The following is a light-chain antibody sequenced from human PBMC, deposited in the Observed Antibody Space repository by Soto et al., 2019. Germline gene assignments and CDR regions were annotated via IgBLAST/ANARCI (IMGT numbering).Light chain of an antibody. CDR3: SSYTTTNTLYV. CDR1: NSDVGGYNY. V-gene: IGLV2-14*01. J-gene: IGLJ1*01. CDR2: EVF. Sequence: QSALTQPASVSGSPGQSITIPCTGTNSDVGGYNYVSWYQHHPGKAPKLMIYEVFNRPSGVSSRFSGSKSGSTDSLTISGLQAEDEADYYCSSYTTTNTLYVFGTGTKLTVL.